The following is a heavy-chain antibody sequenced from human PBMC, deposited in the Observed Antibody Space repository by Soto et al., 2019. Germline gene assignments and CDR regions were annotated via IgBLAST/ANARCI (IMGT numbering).Heavy chain of an antibody. CDR1: VGSISSYY. CDR2: IYYSGST. V-gene: IGHV4-59*01. J-gene: IGHJ4*02. D-gene: IGHD6-13*01. Sequence: SETLSLTCTVSVGSISSYYWSWIRQTTGKGLEWIGYIYYSGSTNYNPSLKTRVTISLDTSNNQFSLNLSSVTAADTAVYYCARGFEQQLGNWEQGTLITVSS. CDR3: ARGFEQQLGN.